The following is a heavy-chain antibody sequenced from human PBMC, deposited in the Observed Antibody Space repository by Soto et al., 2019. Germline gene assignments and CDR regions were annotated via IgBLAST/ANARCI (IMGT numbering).Heavy chain of an antibody. J-gene: IGHJ6*02. V-gene: IGHV1-2*04. D-gene: IGHD2-15*01. CDR3: ARQWGVVAATPSYYYYAIDA. Sequence: QVQLVQSGAELRKPGASVKVSCKASGYAFNGYFIPWVRLAPGQGLEWMGWINPNSGVTNYAQKFQGWVTMTRDTSLSTAYMEPRRLTSDDTAVDYCARQWGVVAATPSYYYYAIDAWGQGTTVTVS. CDR2: INPNSGVT. CDR1: GYAFNGYF.